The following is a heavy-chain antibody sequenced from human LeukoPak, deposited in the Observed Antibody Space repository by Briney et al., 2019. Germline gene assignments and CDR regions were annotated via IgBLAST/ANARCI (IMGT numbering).Heavy chain of an antibody. J-gene: IGHJ5*02. Sequence: GGSLRLSCAASGFTFSDYYMSWIRQAPGKGLEWVSYISSSGSTIYYAGSVKGRFTISRDNAKNSLDLQMNSLRAEDTAVYYCATRNMTTVSPWGQGTLVTVSS. V-gene: IGHV3-11*01. CDR1: GFTFSDYY. CDR3: ATRNMTTVSP. CDR2: ISSSGSTI. D-gene: IGHD4-17*01.